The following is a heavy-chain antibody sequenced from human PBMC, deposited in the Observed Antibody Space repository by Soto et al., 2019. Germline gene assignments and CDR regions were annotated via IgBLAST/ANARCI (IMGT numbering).Heavy chain of an antibody. CDR2: IYYRGRT. CDR3: ARTYGGDYFDS. J-gene: IGHJ4*02. V-gene: IGHV4-30-4*01. D-gene: IGHD2-21*01. Sequence: QVQLQESGPGLVKPSQTLSLTCTVSGGSISSGDYYWAWIHQPPGKGLEWIGHIYYRGRTYYNPSLKSRVTISVDTSKNQFSLNLNSVTASDTAVYFCARTYGGDYFDSWGQGTLVTVSS. CDR1: GGSISSGDYY.